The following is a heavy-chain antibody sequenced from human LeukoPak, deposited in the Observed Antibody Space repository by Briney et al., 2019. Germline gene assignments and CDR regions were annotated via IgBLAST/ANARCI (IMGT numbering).Heavy chain of an antibody. CDR3: GMSGDRVPLQDDVFDV. CDR1: GYSFTSYC. J-gene: IGHJ3*01. CDR2: IYPGDSGP. D-gene: IGHD1-26*01. V-gene: IGHV5-51*01. Sequence: PGESLKISCKVSGYSFTSYCIGWVRQMPGKGLEWMGIIYPGDSGPTYSPSFQGQVTISVDTSINTAYLQWSSLQASDTAMYYCGMSGDRVPLQDDVFDVWGQGTMVTVST.